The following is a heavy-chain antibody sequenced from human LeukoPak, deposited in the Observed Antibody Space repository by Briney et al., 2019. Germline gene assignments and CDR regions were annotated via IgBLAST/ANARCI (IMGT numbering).Heavy chain of an antibody. Sequence: PGGSLRLSCAASGFTFSNHAMNWVRQAPGKGLEWVSSISGSGSSAYFADSVKGRFTISRDNSKNTLNLQMNSLRDEDTAIYYCAKAYLQSRAAAGNDDFDVWGQGTMITVSS. J-gene: IGHJ3*01. CDR2: ISGSGSSA. CDR3: AKAYLQSRAAAGNDDFDV. V-gene: IGHV3-23*01. D-gene: IGHD6-13*01. CDR1: GFTFSNHA.